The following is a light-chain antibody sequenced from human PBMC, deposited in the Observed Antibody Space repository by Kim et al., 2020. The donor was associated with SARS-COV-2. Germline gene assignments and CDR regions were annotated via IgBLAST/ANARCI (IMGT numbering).Light chain of an antibody. CDR2: AAS. CDR1: QGIGNS. CDR3: LQHNSHPWT. V-gene: IGKV1-17*03. Sequence: ASVGDRVSISCRASQGIGNSLAWFQQKPGKVPQRLIYAASSLQSGVPSRFSGSGSGTEFTLTISSLRPEDFATYYCLQHNSHPWTFGHGTKVEIK. J-gene: IGKJ1*01.